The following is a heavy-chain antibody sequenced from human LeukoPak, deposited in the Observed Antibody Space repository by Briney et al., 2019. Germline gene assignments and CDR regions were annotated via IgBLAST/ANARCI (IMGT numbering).Heavy chain of an antibody. CDR3: ARAFLGLGGDYGMDV. V-gene: IGHV3-66*01. D-gene: IGHD2-15*01. Sequence: PGGSLRLSCAASGFTVSSNYMSWVRQAPGKGLEWVSVIYSGGSTYYADSVKGRFTISRDNSKNTLYLQMNSLRAEDTAVYYCARAFLGLGGDYGMDVWGQGTTVTISS. CDR2: IYSGGST. CDR1: GFTVSSNY. J-gene: IGHJ6*02.